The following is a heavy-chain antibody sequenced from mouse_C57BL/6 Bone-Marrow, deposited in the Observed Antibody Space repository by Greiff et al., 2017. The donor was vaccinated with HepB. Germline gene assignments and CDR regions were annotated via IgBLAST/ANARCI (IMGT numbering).Heavy chain of an antibody. CDR2: ISSGGSYT. CDR3: ARHKRSFAY. Sequence: EVKLVESGGDLVKPGGSLKLSCAASGFTFSSYGMSWVRQTPDKRLEWVATISSGGSYTYYPDSVKGRFTISRDNAKNTLYLQMSSLKSEDTAMYYGARHKRSFAYWCQGTLVTVSA. J-gene: IGHJ3*01. CDR1: GFTFSSYG. V-gene: IGHV5-6*01.